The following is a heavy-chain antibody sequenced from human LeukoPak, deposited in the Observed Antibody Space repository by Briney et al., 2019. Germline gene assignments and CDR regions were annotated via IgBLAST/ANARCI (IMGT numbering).Heavy chain of an antibody. Sequence: ASVKVSCKASGYTFTSYGISWVRHDPGQGLERMGWISAYNGNTNYAQKLQGRVTMTTDTSTSTAYMELRSLRSDDTAVYYCARVMMGAASDYWGQGTLVTVSS. J-gene: IGHJ4*02. D-gene: IGHD1-26*01. CDR2: ISAYNGNT. V-gene: IGHV1-18*01. CDR1: GYTFTSYG. CDR3: ARVMMGAASDY.